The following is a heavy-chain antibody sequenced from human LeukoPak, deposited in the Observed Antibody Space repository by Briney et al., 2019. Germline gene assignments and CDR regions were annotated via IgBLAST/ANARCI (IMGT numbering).Heavy chain of an antibody. D-gene: IGHD5-12*01. J-gene: IGHJ4*02. V-gene: IGHV5-51*01. Sequence: GESLKISCKGSGYSFSSYWIVWVRQMPRKGLEWMGIIYPGDSDTRYSPSFQGQVTISADKSISTAYLQWSSLKASDTAMYYCARLWVATLDSWGQGTLVTVSS. CDR3: ARLWVATLDS. CDR2: IYPGDSDT. CDR1: GYSFSSYW.